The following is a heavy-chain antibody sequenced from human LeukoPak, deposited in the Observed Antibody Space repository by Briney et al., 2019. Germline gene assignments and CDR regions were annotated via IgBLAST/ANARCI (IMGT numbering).Heavy chain of an antibody. J-gene: IGHJ5*02. V-gene: IGHV4-34*01. CDR2: INHSGST. CDR1: GGSFSGYY. Sequence: PSETLSLTCAVYGGSFSGYYWSWIRQPPGKGLVWIGEINHSGSTNYNPSLKSRVTISVDTSKNQFSLKLSSVTAADTAVYYCAATGTILGDWFDPWGQGTLVTVSS. CDR3: AATGTILGDWFDP. D-gene: IGHD1-1*01.